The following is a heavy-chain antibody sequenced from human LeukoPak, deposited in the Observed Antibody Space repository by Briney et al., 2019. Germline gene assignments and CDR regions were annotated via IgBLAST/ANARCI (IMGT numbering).Heavy chain of an antibody. CDR3: ARDLGDNSGYYYI. J-gene: IGHJ4*02. V-gene: IGHV3-21*01. Sequence: GGSLRLSCAASGFTFSSYSMNWVRQAPGKGPEWVSSISSSSSYIYYADSVKGRFTISRDNAKNSLYLQMNSLRAEDTAVYYCARDLGDNSGYYYIWGQGTLVTVSS. CDR2: ISSSSSYI. CDR1: GFTFSSYS. D-gene: IGHD3-22*01.